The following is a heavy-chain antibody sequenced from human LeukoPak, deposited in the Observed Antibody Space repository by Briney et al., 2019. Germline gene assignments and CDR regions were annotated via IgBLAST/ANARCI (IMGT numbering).Heavy chain of an antibody. Sequence: SETLSLTCTVSGGSISSGDYYWSWIRQPPGKGLEWIGHIYYSGSTYYNPSLKSRVTISVDTSKNQFSLKLNSVTAADTAVYYCARHVGHDFWSGYCSVDPWGQGTLVTVSS. V-gene: IGHV4-30-4*01. J-gene: IGHJ5*02. CDR1: GGSISSGDYY. CDR3: ARHVGHDFWSGYCSVDP. D-gene: IGHD3-3*01. CDR2: IYYSGST.